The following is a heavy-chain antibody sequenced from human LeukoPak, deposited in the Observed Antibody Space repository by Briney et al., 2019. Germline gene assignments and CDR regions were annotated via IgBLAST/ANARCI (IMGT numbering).Heavy chain of an antibody. Sequence: SETLSHTCTVSGCSISSYDWSWIRQPAGKGLEWIGRTYTSGSTNYNPSLKSRVTMSVDMSKNQFSLKLSSMIAADTAVYYCARVSSSWYQDWYFDLWGRGTLVTVPS. D-gene: IGHD6-13*01. V-gene: IGHV4-4*07. CDR3: ARVSSSWYQDWYFDL. J-gene: IGHJ2*01. CDR2: TYTSGST. CDR1: GCSISSYD.